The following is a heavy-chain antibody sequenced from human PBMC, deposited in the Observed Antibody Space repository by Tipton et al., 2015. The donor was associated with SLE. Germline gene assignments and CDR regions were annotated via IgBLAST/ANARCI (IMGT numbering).Heavy chain of an antibody. CDR1: EGSISSGGYY. Sequence: TLSLTCTVSEGSISSGGYYWSWIRQHPGKGLEWIGYIYYTGSTYYNPSLKSRVAMSVDTSKNQFSLRLSSVTAADTGMYYCAIDLAGVKDYWGQGTLGTVSS. CDR2: IYYTGST. CDR3: AIDLAGVKDY. D-gene: IGHD3-10*01. V-gene: IGHV4-31*03. J-gene: IGHJ4*02.